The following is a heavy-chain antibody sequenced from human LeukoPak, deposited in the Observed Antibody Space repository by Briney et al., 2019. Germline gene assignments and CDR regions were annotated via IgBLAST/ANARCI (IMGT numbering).Heavy chain of an antibody. J-gene: IGHJ3*02. Sequence: PSETLSLTCTVSGGSINNYYWSWVRQPPGKGLEWIGYIYYRGSTTYYASLKSRVTFSVDTSKNQFSLKLNAVTAADTAVYYCARNQEKAFGIWGQGTMVTVSS. CDR3: ARNQEKAFGI. CDR2: IYYRGST. V-gene: IGHV4-59*01. CDR1: GGSINNYY.